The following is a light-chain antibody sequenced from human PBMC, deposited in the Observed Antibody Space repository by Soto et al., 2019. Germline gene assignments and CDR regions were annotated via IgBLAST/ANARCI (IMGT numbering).Light chain of an antibody. CDR2: DVS. CDR3: SSYTSSSPPLV. V-gene: IGLV2-14*01. CDR1: SSDVGGYNY. Sequence: QSALTQPASVSGSPGQSITISCTGTSSDVGGYNYVSWYQQHPGKAPQLIIYDVSNRPSGVSNRFSGSKSGNTASLTISGLQSEDEADYYCSSYTSSSPPLVFGGGTQLTVL. J-gene: IGLJ2*01.